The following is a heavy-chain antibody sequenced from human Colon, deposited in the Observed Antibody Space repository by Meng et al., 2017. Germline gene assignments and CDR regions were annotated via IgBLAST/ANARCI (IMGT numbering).Heavy chain of an antibody. CDR1: EFTFTSYT. J-gene: IGHJ4*02. V-gene: IGHV3-23*01. D-gene: IGHD1-1*01. CDR2: ISASGGDT. CDR3: AKAMNRGPIRTIDN. Sequence: GESLKISCAASEFTFTSYTMTWVRQAPGKGLEWVSAISASGGDTVYADSVKGRFTISRDNSKNTLYLEMNSLRAEDTAMYYCAKAMNRGPIRTIDNWGQATQVTVS.